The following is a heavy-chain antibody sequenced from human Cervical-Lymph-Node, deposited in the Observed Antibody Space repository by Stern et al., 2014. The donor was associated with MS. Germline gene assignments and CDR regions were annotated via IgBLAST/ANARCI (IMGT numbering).Heavy chain of an antibody. J-gene: IGHJ4*02. CDR3: ASGTGSKRPAGNY. Sequence: VQLVESGAEVKKPGASVKVSCTASGYTFTSHYMHWVRQAPGQGLEWVGIINPSGDSASYAQKFQGSVTMTRDTSTSTLYMELSSLRSEDTAVYYCASGTGSKRPAGNYWGQGTLVTVSS. D-gene: IGHD3/OR15-3a*01. V-gene: IGHV1-46*01. CDR1: GYTFTSHY. CDR2: INPSGDSA.